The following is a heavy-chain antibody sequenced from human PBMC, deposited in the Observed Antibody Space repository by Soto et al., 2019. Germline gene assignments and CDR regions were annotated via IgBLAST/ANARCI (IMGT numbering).Heavy chain of an antibody. V-gene: IGHV1-69*01. D-gene: IGHD2-2*01. CDR2: IIPISETT. CDR1: GGTFSSYA. J-gene: IGHJ6*02. Sequence: QVQLVQSGAEVKKPGSSVKVSCTASGGTFSSYAISWVRQAPGQGLEWMGGIIPISETTNYAQKFQGRVTITADESKSTAYMELSSLRSEDTAVYYCARSQGSSTSLEIYYYYYYGMDVGGQGTTVTVSS. CDR3: ARSQGSSTSLEIYYYYYYGMDV.